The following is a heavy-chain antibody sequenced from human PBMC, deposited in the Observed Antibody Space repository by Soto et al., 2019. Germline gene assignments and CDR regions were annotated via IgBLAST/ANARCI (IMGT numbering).Heavy chain of an antibody. V-gene: IGHV2-5*02. CDR3: AHPLYYDDGVAQYHFGY. CDR1: GFSVSTRGVG. Sequence: QITLKESGPTLVIPTQTLTLTCTLSGFSVSTRGVGVGWIRQPPGKALEWLAVIYWDDDKRYSPSLKNRLTITKDTSKNQVVPTVTNMDPVDTGTYYCAHPLYYDDGVAQYHFGYWGQGTRVTVS. D-gene: IGHD3-16*01. J-gene: IGHJ4*02. CDR2: IYWDDDK.